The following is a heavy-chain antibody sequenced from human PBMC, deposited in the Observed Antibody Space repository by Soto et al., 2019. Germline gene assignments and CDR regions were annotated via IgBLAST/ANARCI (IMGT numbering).Heavy chain of an antibody. Sequence: EASVKVSCKASGYTFTSYAMHWVRQAPGQRLEWMGWINAGNGNTKYSQKFQGRVTITRDTSASTAYMELSSLRSEDTAVYYCARGWGSYGMDVWGQGTTVTVSS. CDR2: INAGNGNT. J-gene: IGHJ6*02. CDR3: ARGWGSYGMDV. CDR1: GYTFTSYA. V-gene: IGHV1-3*01. D-gene: IGHD7-27*01.